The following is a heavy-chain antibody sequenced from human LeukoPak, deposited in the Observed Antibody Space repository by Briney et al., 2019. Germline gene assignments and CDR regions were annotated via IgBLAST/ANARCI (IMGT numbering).Heavy chain of an antibody. CDR3: ARDPHGYWWFDP. D-gene: IGHD5-18*01. CDR1: GFTFSNYW. CDR2: INSDGTTT. V-gene: IGHV3-74*01. J-gene: IGHJ5*02. Sequence: GGSLRLSCAASGFTFSNYWMHWVRQAPGKGLVWVSRINSDGTTTTYVDSVKGRFTISRDNAKNTLYLQMNSLRVEVTAVYYCARDPHGYWWFDPWGQGTLVTVSS.